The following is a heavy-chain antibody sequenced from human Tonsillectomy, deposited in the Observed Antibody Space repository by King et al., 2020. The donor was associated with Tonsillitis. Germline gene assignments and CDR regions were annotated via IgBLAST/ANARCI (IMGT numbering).Heavy chain of an antibody. CDR2: ISGNGGST. J-gene: IGHJ1*01. CDR1: GFTFSSHA. V-gene: IGHV3-23*01. D-gene: IGHD6-13*01. Sequence: VQLQESGGGLVQPGGSLRLSCAASGFTFSSHAMSWVRQTPGKGLEWVASISGNGGSTYYAGSVKGRFTISRDNSKNTVYLQMNSLRVEDAAVFYCAKDHAATGTADYFQHWGQGTLVTVSS. CDR3: AKDHAATGTADYFQH.